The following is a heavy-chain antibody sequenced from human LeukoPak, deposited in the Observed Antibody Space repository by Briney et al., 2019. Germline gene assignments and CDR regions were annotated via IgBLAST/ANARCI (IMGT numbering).Heavy chain of an antibody. D-gene: IGHD3-22*01. Sequence: PSETLSLTCAVSGGSISSSNWWSWVRQPPGKGLEWIGEIYHSGSTNYNPSLKSRVTISVDTSKNQFSLKLSSVAAADTAVYYCARAGGYYDSSGYYYWGQGTLVTVSS. V-gene: IGHV4-4*02. CDR1: GGSISSSNW. CDR2: IYHSGST. J-gene: IGHJ4*02. CDR3: ARAGGYYDSSGYYY.